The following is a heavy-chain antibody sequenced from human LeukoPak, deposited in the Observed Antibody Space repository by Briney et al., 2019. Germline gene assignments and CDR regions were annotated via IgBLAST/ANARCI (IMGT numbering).Heavy chain of an antibody. V-gene: IGHV1-2*02. D-gene: IGHD3-22*01. J-gene: IGHJ4*02. Sequence: ASVKVSCETSGYTFTGYYMHWVGQAPGQGLEWMGWIDPNSGGTNYAQKFQGRVTMTRDTSIGTAYMELSGLTSDDTAVYYCARGYYDRGSLYYFDYWGQGTLVTVSS. CDR3: ARGYYDRGSLYYFDY. CDR2: IDPNSGGT. CDR1: GYTFTGYY.